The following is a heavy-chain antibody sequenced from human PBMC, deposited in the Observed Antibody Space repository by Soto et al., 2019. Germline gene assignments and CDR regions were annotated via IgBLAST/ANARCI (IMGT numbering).Heavy chain of an antibody. D-gene: IGHD6-13*01. Sequence: QVQLVESGGGVVQPGRSLRLSCAASGFTFSSYAMHWVRQAPGKGLEWVAVISYDGSNKYYADSVKGRFTISRDNSKNTLYLQMNSLRAEDTAVYYCARDKVGTGIAAALPGIGWFDPWGQGTLVTVSS. CDR2: ISYDGSNK. J-gene: IGHJ5*02. V-gene: IGHV3-30-3*01. CDR3: ARDKVGTGIAAALPGIGWFDP. CDR1: GFTFSSYA.